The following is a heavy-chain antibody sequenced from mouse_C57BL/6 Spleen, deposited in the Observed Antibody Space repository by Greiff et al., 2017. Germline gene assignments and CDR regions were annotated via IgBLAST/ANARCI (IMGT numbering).Heavy chain of an antibody. CDR2: IYPGDGDT. J-gene: IGHJ2*01. CDR1: GYAFSSSW. CDR3: AREGAYFDY. V-gene: IGHV1-82*01. Sequence: QVQLQQSGPELVKPGASVKISCKASGYAFSSSWMNWVKQGPGKGLEWIGRIYPGDGDTNYNGKFKGKATLTADKSSSTAYMQLSSLTSEDSAVYFCAREGAYFDYWGQGTTLTVSS.